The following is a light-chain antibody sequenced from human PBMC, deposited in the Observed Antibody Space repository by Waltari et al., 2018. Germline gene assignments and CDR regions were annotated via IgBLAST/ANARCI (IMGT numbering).Light chain of an antibody. Sequence: DIQMTQSPSSLSVSVGDRVTITCRASQGISTYLNWYQQKPGKAPKRLIYAASSLESGVPSRFSGSGSGTDCTLIISSLQPEDFATYFCLQYDINPFTFGPGTTLDIK. CDR3: LQYDINPFT. CDR2: AAS. CDR1: QGISTY. J-gene: IGKJ3*01. V-gene: IGKV1-17*01.